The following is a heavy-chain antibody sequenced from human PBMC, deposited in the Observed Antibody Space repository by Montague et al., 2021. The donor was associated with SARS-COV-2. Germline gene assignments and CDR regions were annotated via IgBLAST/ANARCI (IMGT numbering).Heavy chain of an antibody. Sequence: SLRLSCAASGFNVNSNYMNWVRQAPGKGLEWVAVIYTGGSIYYAGSVQGRFTISRDNSRNTLSLQMDSLRGDDTAVYYCVRERKWSSGLDVWGQGTTVIVSS. V-gene: IGHV3-53*05. J-gene: IGHJ6*02. CDR2: IYTGGSI. D-gene: IGHD2-15*01. CDR3: VRERKWSSGLDV. CDR1: GFNVNSNY.